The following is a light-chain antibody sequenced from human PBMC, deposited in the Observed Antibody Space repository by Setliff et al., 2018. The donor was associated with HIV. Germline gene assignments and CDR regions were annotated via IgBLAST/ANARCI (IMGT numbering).Light chain of an antibody. CDR3: SSYTSSSTLYV. CDR1: SSDVGGYNY. V-gene: IGLV2-14*01. CDR2: EVS. J-gene: IGLJ1*01. Sequence: LTQPASVSGSPGQSITISCTGTSSDVGGYNYVSWYQQHPGKAPKLMIYEVSNRPSGVSNRFSGSKSGNTASLTISGLQAEDEADYYCSSYTSSSTLYVFGTGTKVTVL.